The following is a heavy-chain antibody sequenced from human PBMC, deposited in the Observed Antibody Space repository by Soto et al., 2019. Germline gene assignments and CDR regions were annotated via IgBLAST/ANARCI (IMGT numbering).Heavy chain of an antibody. Sequence: QVQLVESGGGVVQPGRSLRLSCAASGFTFSSYAMHWXXXXXXXXXXXVAIISYDGSNKYYADSVKGRFTISRDNSKXXXXXXXXXXXXXXXXXXXXXXXXXXXXXXXYFDYWGQGTLVTVSS. CDR1: GFTFSSYA. J-gene: IGHJ4*02. CDR2: ISYDGSNK. CDR3: XXXXXXXXXXXYFDY. V-gene: IGHV3-30-3*01.